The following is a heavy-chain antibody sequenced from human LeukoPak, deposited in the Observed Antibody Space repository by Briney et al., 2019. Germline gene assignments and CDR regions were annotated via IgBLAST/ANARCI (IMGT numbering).Heavy chain of an antibody. CDR3: AREAGYSYNFYFVY. CDR1: GFTFDDYG. Sequence: AGSLRLACAASGFTFDDYGMSWVRQAPGKGLELVSGINWNGDSTGYADSAKGRCTTSRDNARNSLYLQMDSLRAEDTALYYCAREAGYSYNFYFVYWGQGTLVTVSS. D-gene: IGHD5-18*01. V-gene: IGHV3-20*04. J-gene: IGHJ4*02. CDR2: INWNGDST.